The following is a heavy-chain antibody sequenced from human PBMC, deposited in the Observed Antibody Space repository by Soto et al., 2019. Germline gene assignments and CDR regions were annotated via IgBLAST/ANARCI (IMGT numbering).Heavy chain of an antibody. CDR1: GFTFSTYA. Sequence: EAQMLESGGGSVQPGGSLRLSCAASGFTFSTYAVAWVRQSPGKGLEWVSSIRASGGDTWYADSVKGRFTISRDNSKNTLYLQMNSLRVEDTAVYYCARRPTATASWGQGTLVTVSS. CDR3: ARRPTATAS. CDR2: IRASGGDT. V-gene: IGHV3-23*01. J-gene: IGHJ5*02.